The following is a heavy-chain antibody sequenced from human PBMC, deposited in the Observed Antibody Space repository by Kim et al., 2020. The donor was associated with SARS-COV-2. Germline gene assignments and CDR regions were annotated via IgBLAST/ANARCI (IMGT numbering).Heavy chain of an antibody. CDR2: IRSSAYSGTT. CDR3: TREFLTDYHISTGYYWGNLGY. CDR1: GFTFGDYT. Sequence: GGSLRLSCTTSGFTFGDYTMNWVRQAPGKGLEWVGFIRSSAYSGTTEYAASVRGRFTFSRDDSKSVAYLQMNSLKTEDTAVYYCTREFLTDYHISTGYYWGNLGYWGQGILVTVSS. V-gene: IGHV3-49*04. D-gene: IGHD3-9*01. J-gene: IGHJ4*02.